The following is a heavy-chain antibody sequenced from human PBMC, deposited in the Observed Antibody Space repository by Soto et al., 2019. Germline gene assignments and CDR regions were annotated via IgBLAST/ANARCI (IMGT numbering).Heavy chain of an antibody. D-gene: IGHD2-2*01. J-gene: IGHJ6*02. V-gene: IGHV4-39*01. CDR2: IYYSGNT. CDR3: ARLGGYCSTTGCYGHYAMDV. CDR1: GGSISSSNYY. Sequence: QLQLQESGPGLMKPSETLSLTCTVSGGSISSSNYYWGWIRQPPGKGLEWIGSIYYSGNTYYNPSLKSRVTMSVDRSKNQFSLKLSSVTAADTAVYYCARLGGYCSTTGCYGHYAMDVWGQGTTVTVSS.